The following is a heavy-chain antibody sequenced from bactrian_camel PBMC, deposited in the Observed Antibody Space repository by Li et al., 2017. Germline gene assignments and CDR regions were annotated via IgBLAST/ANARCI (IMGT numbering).Heavy chain of an antibody. J-gene: IGHJ4*01. V-gene: IGHV3S53*01. D-gene: IGHD7*01. CDR3: AADNVNLQLARHYSY. Sequence: VQLVESGGGSVQAGGSLRLSCTASGYSVSTGYMAWFRQGPGKEREGVAAIDTAGAPTYTYAVQGRFTISKDNVKNTLYLQMNDLKSEDTAMYYCAADNVNLQLARHYSYWGQGTQVTVS. CDR1: GYSVSTGY. CDR2: IDTAGAP.